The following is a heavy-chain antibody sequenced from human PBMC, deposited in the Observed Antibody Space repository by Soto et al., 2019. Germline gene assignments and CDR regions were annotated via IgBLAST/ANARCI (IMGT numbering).Heavy chain of an antibody. CDR1: GDTFTSHT. V-gene: IGHV1-69*06. CDR3: ARDITGTNNWFDP. CDR2: IIPVFGSP. D-gene: IGHD1-7*01. J-gene: IGHJ5*02. Sequence: VQLVQSGAEVKKPGSSVRVSCETSGDTFTSHTVNWLRQAPGQGLEWMGGIIPVFGSPNYAEKFQGRLTITADTSTNPAYMELRRLKSEDTAVYFCARDITGTNNWFDPWGQGTVVTVSS.